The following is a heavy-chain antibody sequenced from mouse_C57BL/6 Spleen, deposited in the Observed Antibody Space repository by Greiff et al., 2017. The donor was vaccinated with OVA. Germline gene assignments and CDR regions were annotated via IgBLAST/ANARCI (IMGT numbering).Heavy chain of an antibody. J-gene: IGHJ2*01. Sequence: QVQLKQPGAELVMPGASVKLSCKASGYTFTSYWMHWVTQRPGQGLEWIGEIDPSDSYTNYNQTFKGKSTLPVDKSSSTAYMQLSSLTSEDSAVYDCARWGGTTGYWGQGTTLTVSS. CDR2: IDPSDSYT. V-gene: IGHV1-69*01. CDR1: GYTFTSYW. D-gene: IGHD1-1*01. CDR3: ARWGGTTGY.